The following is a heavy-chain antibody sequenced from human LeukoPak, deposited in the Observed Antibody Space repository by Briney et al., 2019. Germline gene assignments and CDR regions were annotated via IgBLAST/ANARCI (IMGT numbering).Heavy chain of an antibody. CDR1: GFTVSTNY. J-gene: IGHJ5*02. Sequence: GGSLRLSCAASGFTVSTNYMSWARQAPGKGLEWVSVVYSDGKTCYADAAKGRFTISKDNSRNTLYLQMNSLRAEDTAVYYCARHYGGNSDAWFDPWGQGTLVTVSS. CDR3: ARHYGGNSDAWFDP. CDR2: VYSDGKT. V-gene: IGHV3-53*01. D-gene: IGHD4-23*01.